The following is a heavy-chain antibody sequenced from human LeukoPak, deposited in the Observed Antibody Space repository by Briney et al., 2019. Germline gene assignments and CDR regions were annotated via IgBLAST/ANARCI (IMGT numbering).Heavy chain of an antibody. V-gene: IGHV4-31*03. J-gene: IGHJ4*02. Sequence: SETLSLTCSVSGGXISSGGYYWSWIRQHPGKGLEWIGYIYYSGSTYYNPSLKSRVTISVDTSKNQFSLKLSSVTAADTAVYYCARVRDSSGYYRYFDYWGQGTLVTVSS. CDR3: ARVRDSSGYYRYFDY. CDR1: GGXISSGGYY. D-gene: IGHD3-22*01. CDR2: IYYSGST.